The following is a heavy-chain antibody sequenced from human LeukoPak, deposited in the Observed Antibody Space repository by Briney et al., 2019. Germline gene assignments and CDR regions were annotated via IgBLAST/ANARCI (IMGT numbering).Heavy chain of an antibody. Sequence: TAGSLTLSCAVSGWTFSSYSMSWVRQAPGKGLEWVAAISGSGGSTYYPDSVKGRFTISRKYSKNTPYLQMNSLKAEDRAVYYCAKQIAVAGTGEYFDYWGQGTLVTVSS. V-gene: IGHV3-23*01. CDR2: ISGSGGST. CDR1: GWTFSSYS. D-gene: IGHD6-19*01. CDR3: AKQIAVAGTGEYFDY. J-gene: IGHJ4*02.